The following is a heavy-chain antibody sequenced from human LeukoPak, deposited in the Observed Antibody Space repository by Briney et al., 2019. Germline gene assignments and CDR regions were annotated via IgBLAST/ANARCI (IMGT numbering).Heavy chain of an antibody. CDR2: ISSSGSTI. V-gene: IGHV3-11*01. D-gene: IGHD4-23*01. CDR1: GFTFSDYY. J-gene: IGHJ2*01. CDR3: ARETDYGGKYWYFDL. Sequence: GGSLRLSCAASGFTFSDYYMSWIRQAPGKGLEWVSYISSSGSTIYYADSVKGRFTISRDNAKNSLYLQMNSLRAEDTAVYYCARETDYGGKYWYFDLWGRGTLVTVSS.